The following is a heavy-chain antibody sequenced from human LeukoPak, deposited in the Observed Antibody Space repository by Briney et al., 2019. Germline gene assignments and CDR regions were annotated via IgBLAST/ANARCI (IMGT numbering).Heavy chain of an antibody. CDR2: LYSDGNT. D-gene: IGHD1-14*01. J-gene: IGHJ4*02. CDR3: ARGVEPLAANTLAY. Sequence: GGSLRLSCAASGFTFSTYWMTWVRQAPGKGLEWVSVLYSDGNTKYADSVQGRFTISRDNSKNTLYLEMNSLSPDDTAVYYCARGVEPLAANTLAYWGQGTLVTVSS. CDR1: GFTFSTYW. V-gene: IGHV3-53*01.